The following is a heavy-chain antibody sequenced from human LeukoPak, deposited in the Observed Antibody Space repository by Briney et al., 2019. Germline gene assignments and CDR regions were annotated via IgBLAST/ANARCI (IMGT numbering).Heavy chain of an antibody. CDR1: GGSISSSY. D-gene: IGHD6-19*01. CDR2: IYYSGST. CDR3: ARLYSSGFDY. Sequence: PSETLSLTCAVSGGSISSSYWSWIRQPPGKGLEWIGFIYYSGSTNYNPSLKSRVTISVDTSKNQFSLKLSSVTAADTAVYYCARLYSSGFDYWGQGTLVTVSS. V-gene: IGHV4-59*08. J-gene: IGHJ4*02.